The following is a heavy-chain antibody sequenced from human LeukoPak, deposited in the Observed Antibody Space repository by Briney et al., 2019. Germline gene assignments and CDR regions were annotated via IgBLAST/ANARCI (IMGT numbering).Heavy chain of an antibody. CDR1: GFTFDDYG. D-gene: IGHD6-13*01. CDR3: AREGMGAAAGTTDWYFDL. Sequence: GGSPRLSCAASGFTFDDYGMSWVRQAPGKGLEWVSGINWNGGSTGYADSVKGRFTISRDNAKNSLYLQMNSLRAEDTALYHCAREGMGAAAGTTDWYFDLWGRGTLVTVSS. J-gene: IGHJ2*01. V-gene: IGHV3-20*01. CDR2: INWNGGST.